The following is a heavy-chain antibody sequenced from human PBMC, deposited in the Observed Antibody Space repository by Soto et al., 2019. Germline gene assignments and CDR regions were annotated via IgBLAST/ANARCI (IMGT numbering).Heavy chain of an antibody. D-gene: IGHD3-16*01. CDR2: ISSISGDI. CDR1: GFTFSTYT. CDR3: ARGSWGGDGIDV. J-gene: IGHJ6*02. Sequence: GPLRLSGQAPGFTFSTYTINSVREAPGKGLEWVASISSISGDIFYADSVKARFTISRDNAKSSVDLQMNSLRVGDTAIYYCARGSWGGDGIDVWGQGTTVTVSS. V-gene: IGHV3-21*01.